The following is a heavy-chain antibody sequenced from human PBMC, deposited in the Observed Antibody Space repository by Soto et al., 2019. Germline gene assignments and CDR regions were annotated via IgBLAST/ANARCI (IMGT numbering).Heavy chain of an antibody. CDR1: GGSISSGDYY. Sequence: SETLSLTCTVSGGSISSGDYYWSWIRQPPGKGLEWIGYIYYSGSTYYNPSLKSRVTISVDTSKNQFSLKLSSVTAADTAVYYCARDWVKRPYGMDVWGQGTTVTVSS. V-gene: IGHV4-30-4*01. D-gene: IGHD3-16*01. J-gene: IGHJ6*02. CDR3: ARDWVKRPYGMDV. CDR2: IYYSGST.